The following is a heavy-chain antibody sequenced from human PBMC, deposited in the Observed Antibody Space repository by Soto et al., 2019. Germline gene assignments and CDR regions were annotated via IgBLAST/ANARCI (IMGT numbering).Heavy chain of an antibody. CDR2: ISAYNGNT. D-gene: IGHD3-16*01. CDR3: ARVRDGDNFFGWFDP. V-gene: IGHV1-18*01. J-gene: IGHJ5*02. Sequence: ASVKVSCKASGYTFTSYGISWVRQAPGQGLEWMGWISAYNGNTNYAQKLQGRVTMTTDTSTSTAYMELRSLRSDDTAVYYCARVRDGDNFFGWFDPWGQGTLVTVSS. CDR1: GYTFTSYG.